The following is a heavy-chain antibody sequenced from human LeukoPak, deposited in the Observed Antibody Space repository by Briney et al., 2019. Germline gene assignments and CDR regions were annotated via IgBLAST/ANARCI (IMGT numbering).Heavy chain of an antibody. CDR2: FDPEDGET. D-gene: IGHD6-13*01. J-gene: IGHJ4*02. CDR3: ATVPGIAAAGTLQPLDY. Sequence: ASVKVSCKVSGYTLTELSMHWVRQAPGKGLEWMGGFDPEDGETICAQRFQGRVTMTEDTSTDTAYMELSSLRSEDTAVYYCATVPGIAAAGTLQPLDYWGQGTLVTVSS. V-gene: IGHV1-24*01. CDR1: GYTLTELS.